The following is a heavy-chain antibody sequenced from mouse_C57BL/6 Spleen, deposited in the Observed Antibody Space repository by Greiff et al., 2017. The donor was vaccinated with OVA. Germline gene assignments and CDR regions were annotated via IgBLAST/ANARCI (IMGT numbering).Heavy chain of an antibody. V-gene: IGHV1-82*01. CDR2: IYPGDGDT. CDR3: ARGAPTENFDY. CDR1: GYAFSSSW. Sequence: VQLQQSGPELVKPGASVKISCKASGYAFSSSWMNWVKQRPGKGLEWIGRIYPGDGDTNYNGKFKGKATLTADKSSSTAYMQLSSLTSEDSAVYFCARGAPTENFDYWGQGTTLTVSS. J-gene: IGHJ2*01. D-gene: IGHD1-1*01.